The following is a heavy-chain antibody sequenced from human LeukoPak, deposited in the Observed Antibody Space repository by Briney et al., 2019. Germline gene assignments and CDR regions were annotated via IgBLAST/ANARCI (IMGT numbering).Heavy chain of an antibody. Sequence: PSETLSLTCAVYGGSFSGYYWSWIRQPPGKGLEWIGEINHSGSTNYNPSLKSRVTISVDTSKNQFSLKLSSVTAADTAVYYCAREDCSGGSCYARDWFDPWGQGTLVTVSS. J-gene: IGHJ5*02. CDR2: INHSGST. CDR1: GGSFSGYY. V-gene: IGHV4-34*01. D-gene: IGHD2-15*01. CDR3: AREDCSGGSCYARDWFDP.